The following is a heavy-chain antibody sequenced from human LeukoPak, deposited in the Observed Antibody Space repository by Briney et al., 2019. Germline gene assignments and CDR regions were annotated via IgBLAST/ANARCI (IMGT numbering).Heavy chain of an antibody. V-gene: IGHV4-39*01. CDR2: IYYRGST. J-gene: IGHJ4*02. D-gene: IGHD3-16*02. Sequence: SETLSLTCTVAGGSISSSSYDWGWIRQPPGKGLEWIGSIYYRGSTYYNPSLKSRVTISVDTSKNQFSLKLSFVTAADTAVYYCARRLRLGELSFNDYWGQGNPVTVSS. CDR3: ARRLRLGELSFNDY. CDR1: GGSISSSSYD.